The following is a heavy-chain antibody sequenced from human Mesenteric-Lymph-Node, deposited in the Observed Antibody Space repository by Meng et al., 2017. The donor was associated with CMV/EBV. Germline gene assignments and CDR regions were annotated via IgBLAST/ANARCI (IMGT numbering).Heavy chain of an antibody. CDR2: ISGYNGNT. CDR1: YTFSSYG. D-gene: IGHD3-22*01. Sequence: YTFSSYGFSWVRQAPGQGLEWMGWISGYNGNTNYAQNFQGRVTMTTDTSTSTAYMDLRGLRSDDTAVYYCARVPPYYYDNSGYFSNDYWGQGTLVTVSS. V-gene: IGHV1-18*01. J-gene: IGHJ4*02. CDR3: ARVPPYYYDNSGYFSNDY.